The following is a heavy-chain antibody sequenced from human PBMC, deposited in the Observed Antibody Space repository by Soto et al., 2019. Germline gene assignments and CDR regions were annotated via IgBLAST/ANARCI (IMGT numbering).Heavy chain of an antibody. CDR2: IIPIFGTA. J-gene: IGHJ4*02. V-gene: IGHV1-69*01. CDR3: ARLGGERQLVSDEPFDY. D-gene: IGHD6-13*01. Sequence: QVQLVQSGAEVKKPGSSVKVSCKASGGTFSSYAISWVRQAPGQGLEWMGGIIPIFGTANYAQKFQGRVTITADESTSKAYMELSRLRSEDTAVYYCARLGGERQLVSDEPFDYCGQGTLVTVSS. CDR1: GGTFSSYA.